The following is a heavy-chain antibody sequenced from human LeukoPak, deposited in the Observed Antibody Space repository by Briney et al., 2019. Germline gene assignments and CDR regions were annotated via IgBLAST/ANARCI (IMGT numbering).Heavy chain of an antibody. CDR2: INPNSGGT. CDR1: GYTFTGYY. Sequence: ASVKVSCKASGYTFTGYYMHWVRQAPGQGLEWMGWINPNSGGTNYAQKFQGWVTMTRDTSISTAYMELSRLRSDDTAVYYCARDIGYCSGGSCWTIGAFDIWGQGTMVIVSS. D-gene: IGHD2-15*01. CDR3: ARDIGYCSGGSCWTIGAFDI. J-gene: IGHJ3*02. V-gene: IGHV1-2*04.